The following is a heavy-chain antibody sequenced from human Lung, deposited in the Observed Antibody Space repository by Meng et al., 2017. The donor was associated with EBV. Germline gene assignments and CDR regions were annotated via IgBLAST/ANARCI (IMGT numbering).Heavy chain of an antibody. CDR1: GEAFGDYY. V-gene: IGHV4-34*01. D-gene: IGHD1/OR15-1a*01. CDR2: IKESEGA. CDR3: VRGLDNWNILVFDY. Sequence: QLWCPTHLKPLATLSLTIGVYGEAFGDYYWTWIRQPPGKGLEWIGEIKESEGANYNPSLKSRVSISLDTSRDQFSLTLNSVTAADTAVYYCVRGLDNWNILVFDYWGQGALVTVSS. J-gene: IGHJ4*02.